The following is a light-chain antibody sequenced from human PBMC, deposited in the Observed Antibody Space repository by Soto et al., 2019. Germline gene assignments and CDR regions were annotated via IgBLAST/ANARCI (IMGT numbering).Light chain of an antibody. CDR1: QSVSSN. CDR2: GAS. CDR3: QQYNPWPPWT. J-gene: IGKJ1*01. Sequence: EIVMTQSPATLSVSPGERATLSCRASQSVSSNLAWYQQKPGQAPRLLIYGASTRATGIPARFSGSGSGTEFTLTISSLKSEDFQVYYCQQYNPWPPWTFGQGPKVDIK. V-gene: IGKV3-15*01.